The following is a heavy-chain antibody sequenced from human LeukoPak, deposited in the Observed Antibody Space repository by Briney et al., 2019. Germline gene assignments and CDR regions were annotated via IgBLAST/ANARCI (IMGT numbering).Heavy chain of an antibody. V-gene: IGHV1-8*03. CDR3: ARDLIGSASSYSSGAWDY. D-gene: IGHD3-22*01. Sequence: GASVKVSCKASGYTFTSYDINWVRQATGQGLEWMGWMNPNSGNTGYAQKFQGRVTITRNTSISTAYMELSSLRAADTAVYYCARDLIGSASSYSSGAWDYWGQGTLVTVSS. CDR1: GYTFTSYD. CDR2: MNPNSGNT. J-gene: IGHJ4*02.